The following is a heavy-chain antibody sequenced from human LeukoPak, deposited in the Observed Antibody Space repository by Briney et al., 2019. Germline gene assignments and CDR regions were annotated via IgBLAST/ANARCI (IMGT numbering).Heavy chain of an antibody. CDR3: ARGQRITMTD. CDR2: INHSGST. J-gene: IGHJ4*02. CDR1: GGSFSAYY. D-gene: IGHD3-22*01. Sequence: PSETLSLTCAVYGGSFSAYYWSWIRQPPGKGLEWIGEINHSGSTNYNSSLKSRVAISVDTSRNQFSLRLSSVTAADTAVYYCARGQRITMTDWGQGTLVTVSS. V-gene: IGHV4-34*01.